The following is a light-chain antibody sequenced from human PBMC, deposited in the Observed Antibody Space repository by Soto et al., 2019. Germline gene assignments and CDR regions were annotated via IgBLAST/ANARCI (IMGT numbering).Light chain of an antibody. J-gene: IGLJ1*01. CDR1: SSSVGSNA. CDR3: ATWDDSLNSYV. V-gene: IGLV1-44*01. Sequence: QSVLTQTPSASGTPGQRVTISCSGSSSSVGSNAVNWYQQLPGTAPKVLIYSNNQRPAGVPDRFSGSKSGTSASLAISGLQSEDEADYYCATWDDSLNSYVFGTGIKLTVL. CDR2: SNN.